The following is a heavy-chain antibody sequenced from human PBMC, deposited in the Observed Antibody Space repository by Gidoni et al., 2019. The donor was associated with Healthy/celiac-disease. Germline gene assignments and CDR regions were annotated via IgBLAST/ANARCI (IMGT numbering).Heavy chain of an antibody. J-gene: IGHJ4*02. V-gene: IGHV4-4*07. CDR2: IYTSGST. D-gene: IGHD4-17*01. Sequence: QVQLQESGPGLVKPSETLSLTCTVSGGSISSYYWSWIRQPAGKGLEWIGRIYTSGSTNYNTSLKSRVTMSVDTSKNQFSLKLSSVTAADTAVYYCARERMTTVTTTFDYWGQGTLVTVSS. CDR1: GGSISSYY. CDR3: ARERMTTVTTTFDY.